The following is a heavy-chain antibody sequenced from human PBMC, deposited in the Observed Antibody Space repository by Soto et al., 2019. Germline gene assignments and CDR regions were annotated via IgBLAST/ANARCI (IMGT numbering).Heavy chain of an antibody. CDR3: ARDFTGSFDY. J-gene: IGHJ4*02. V-gene: IGHV3-74*03. Sequence: GESLKISCAASGFTFSNYWMHWVRQAPGKGLVWVSRINTDGSSLTYADSVKGRFTISRDNAKNTLYLQMNSLRPEDTAVYYCARDFTGSFDYWGQGTLVTVSS. D-gene: IGHD1-26*01. CDR2: INTDGSSL. CDR1: GFTFSNYW.